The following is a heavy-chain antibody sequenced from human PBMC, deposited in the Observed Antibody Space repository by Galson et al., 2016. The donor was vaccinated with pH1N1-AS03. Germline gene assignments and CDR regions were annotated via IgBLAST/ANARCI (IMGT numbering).Heavy chain of an antibody. V-gene: IGHV3-7*03. Sequence: SLRLSCAVSGFTFSDYWMTWVRQAPGKGLEWQANIDQGGSVQRYVDSVKGRFTTSRDNAKTSLFLQMNSLRAEDTAVYYCARSTSGRLCDDWGQGTLVTVSS. D-gene: IGHD3-10*01. J-gene: IGHJ4*02. CDR1: GFTFSDYW. CDR3: ARSTSGRLCDD. CDR2: IDQGGSVQ.